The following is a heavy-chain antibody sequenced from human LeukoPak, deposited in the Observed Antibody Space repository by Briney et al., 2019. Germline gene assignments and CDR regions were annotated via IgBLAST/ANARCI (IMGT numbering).Heavy chain of an antibody. CDR2: INPSGGST. CDR1: GYTFTSYY. V-gene: IGHV1-46*01. Sequence: ATVKVSCKASGYTFTSYYMHWVRHAPGQGLEWMGIINPSGGSTSYAQKFQGRVTMTRDTSTSTVYMELSSLRSEDTAVYYCARDRSFLTTVVTPDWYFDLWGRGTLVTVSS. CDR3: ARDRSFLTTVVTPDWYFDL. D-gene: IGHD4-23*01. J-gene: IGHJ2*01.